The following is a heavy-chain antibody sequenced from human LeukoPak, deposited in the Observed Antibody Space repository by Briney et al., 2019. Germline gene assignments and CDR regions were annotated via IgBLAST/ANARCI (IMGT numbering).Heavy chain of an antibody. CDR3: ARESPVALGVRGVPRDHPPYSPYYYYYGMDV. J-gene: IGHJ6*02. CDR2: IYYSGST. CDR1: GGSISSGDYY. Sequence: SQTLSLTCTVSGGSISSGDYYWSWIRQPPGKGLEWIGYIYYSGSTYYNPSLKSRVTISVDTSKNQFSLKLSSVTAADTAVYYCARESPVALGVRGVPRDHPPYSPYYYYYGMDVWGQGTTVTVSS. D-gene: IGHD3-10*01. V-gene: IGHV4-30-4*01.